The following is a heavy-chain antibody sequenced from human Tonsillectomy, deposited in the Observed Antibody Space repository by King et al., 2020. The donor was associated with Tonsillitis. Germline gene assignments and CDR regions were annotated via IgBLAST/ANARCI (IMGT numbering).Heavy chain of an antibody. CDR3: AREKEPLTGYYDY. CDR2: IYYSGNT. D-gene: IGHD2-15*01. J-gene: IGHJ4*02. Sequence: QMQLQESGPGLVKPSKTLSLTCTVSGGSISSSSYYWDWVRQPPGKGLEWIGNIYYSGNTFYNPSLKSRVTISVDTSKSQFSLKLTSVTAADTAVYYCAREKEPLTGYYDYWGQGTLVTVSS. CDR1: GGSISSSSYY. V-gene: IGHV4-39*02.